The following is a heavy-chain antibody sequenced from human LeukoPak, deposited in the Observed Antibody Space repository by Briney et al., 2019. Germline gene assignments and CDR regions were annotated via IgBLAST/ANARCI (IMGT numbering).Heavy chain of an antibody. V-gene: IGHV4-31*03. CDR1: GGSISSSSYY. CDR3: ARGPANYYDSSSPYLFDI. Sequence: SETLSLTCTVSGGSISSSSYYWSWIRQHPGKGLEWIGYIYYSGSTYYNPSLKSRVTISVDTSKNQFSLKLSSVTAADTAVYYCARGPANYYDSSSPYLFDIWGQGTMVTVSS. CDR2: IYYSGST. J-gene: IGHJ3*02. D-gene: IGHD3-22*01.